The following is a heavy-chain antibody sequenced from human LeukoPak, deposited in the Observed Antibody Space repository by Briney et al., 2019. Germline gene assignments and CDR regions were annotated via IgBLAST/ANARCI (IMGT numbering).Heavy chain of an antibody. Sequence: SGTLSLTCAVSGGSISSSNWWSWVRQPPGKGLEWIGEIYHSGSTYYNPSLKSRVTISVDTSKNQFSLKLSSVTAADTAVYYCARQAGILTGYYQSWGQGTLVTVSS. CDR2: IYHSGST. J-gene: IGHJ4*02. CDR3: ARQAGILTGYYQS. D-gene: IGHD3-9*01. V-gene: IGHV4-4*02. CDR1: GGSISSSNW.